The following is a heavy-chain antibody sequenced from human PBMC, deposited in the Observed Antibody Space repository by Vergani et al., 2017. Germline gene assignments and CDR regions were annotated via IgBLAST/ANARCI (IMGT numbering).Heavy chain of an antibody. CDR1: GFTFSSYS. V-gene: IGHV3-21*01. CDR2: ISSSSSYI. D-gene: IGHD6-6*01. Sequence: VQLVESGGGVVQPGRSLRLSCAASGFTFSSYSMNWVRQAPGKGLEWVSSISSSSSYIYYADSVKGRFTISRDNAKNSLYLQMNSLRAEDTAVYYCARYEYSSSCFDYWGQGTLVTVSS. CDR3: ARYEYSSSCFDY. J-gene: IGHJ4*02.